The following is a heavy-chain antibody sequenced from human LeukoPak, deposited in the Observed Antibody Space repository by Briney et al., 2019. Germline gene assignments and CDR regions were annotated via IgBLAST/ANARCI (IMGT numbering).Heavy chain of an antibody. CDR1: GYSFATYW. D-gene: IGHD1-26*01. CDR2: IYPGDSDT. V-gene: IGHV5-51*01. CDR3: AGHNIVGATASHAEH. J-gene: IGHJ4*02. Sequence: GESLKISCKGSGYSFATYWIGWVRQMPGKGLEWMGIIYPGDSDTRYSPSFQGQVTISADKSISTAYLQWSSLKASDTAMYYCAGHNIVGATASHAEHWGQGTLVTVSS.